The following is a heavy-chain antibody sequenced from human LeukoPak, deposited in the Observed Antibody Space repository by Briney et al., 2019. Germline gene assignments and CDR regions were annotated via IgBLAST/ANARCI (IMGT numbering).Heavy chain of an antibody. D-gene: IGHD3/OR15-3a*01. CDR3: AKERGRTGWGRSHAFDI. CDR1: GFTFSSYG. Sequence: GGSLRLSCAASGFTFSSYGMHWVRQAPGKGLEWVAFIRYDGSNKYYADSVKGRFTISRDNSKNTLYLQMNSLRAEDTAVYYCAKERGRTGWGRSHAFDIWGQGTMVTVSS. V-gene: IGHV3-30*02. J-gene: IGHJ3*02. CDR2: IRYDGSNK.